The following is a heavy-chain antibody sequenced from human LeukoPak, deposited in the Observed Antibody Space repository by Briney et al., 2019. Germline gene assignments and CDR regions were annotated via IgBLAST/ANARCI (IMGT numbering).Heavy chain of an antibody. D-gene: IGHD3-22*01. CDR3: ARDRERYYYDSSGPGRLDY. V-gene: IGHV1-46*01. CDR1: GYTFTCYY. CDR2: INPSGGST. J-gene: IGHJ4*02. Sequence: ASVKVSCKASGYTFTCYYMHWVRQAPGQGLEWMGIINPSGGSTSYAQKFQGRVTMTRDMSTSTVYMELSSLRSEDTAVYYCARDRERYYYDSSGPGRLDYWGQGTLVTVSS.